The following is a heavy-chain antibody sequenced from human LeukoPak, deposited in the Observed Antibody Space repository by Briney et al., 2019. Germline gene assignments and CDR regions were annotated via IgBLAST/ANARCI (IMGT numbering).Heavy chain of an antibody. J-gene: IGHJ6*03. CDR3: ARRFGRKFGERFYYYHYMDV. D-gene: IGHD3-10*01. CDR1: GYSISSGYY. Sequence: SETLSLTCTVSGYSISSGYYWGWIRQPPGKGLEWVANIYRDGNTYYNPSLKSRVTISVDTSKNQFSLKLSSVTAADTAVYYCARRFGRKFGERFYYYHYMDVWGKGTTVTISS. CDR2: IYRDGNT. V-gene: IGHV4-38-2*02.